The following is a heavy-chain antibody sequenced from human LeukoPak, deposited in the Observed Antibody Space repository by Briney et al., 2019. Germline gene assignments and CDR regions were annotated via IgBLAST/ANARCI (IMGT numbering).Heavy chain of an antibody. J-gene: IGHJ4*02. CDR3: VRDLGVDTSMIFFDF. CDR2: SSAYNGNT. Sequence: ASVKVSCKASGYTFTNYDISWVRQAPGQGLEWMGWSSAYNGNTNYVQKFQGRVTMTTDTSTSTAYMELRSLRSDDTAVFYCVRDLGVDTSMIFFDFWGQGTLVTVSS. D-gene: IGHD5-18*01. V-gene: IGHV1-18*01. CDR1: GYTFTNYD.